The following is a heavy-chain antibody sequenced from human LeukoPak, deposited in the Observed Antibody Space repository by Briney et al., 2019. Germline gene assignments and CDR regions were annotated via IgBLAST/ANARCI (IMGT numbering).Heavy chain of an antibody. Sequence: GGSLRLSCAASGFTFSSYSMNWVRQAPGKGLEWVSSISSSSSYIYYADSVKGRFTISRDNAKNSLYLQMNSLRAEDTAVYYCARDAGYSGSYYRERAYDAFDIWGQGTMVTVSS. J-gene: IGHJ3*02. CDR2: ISSSSSYI. CDR3: ARDAGYSGSYYRERAYDAFDI. CDR1: GFTFSSYS. V-gene: IGHV3-21*01. D-gene: IGHD1-26*01.